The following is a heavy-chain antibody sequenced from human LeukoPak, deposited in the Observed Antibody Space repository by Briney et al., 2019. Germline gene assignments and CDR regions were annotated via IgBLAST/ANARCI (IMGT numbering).Heavy chain of an antibody. CDR1: GGSISSSSYY. V-gene: IGHV4-39*01. CDR3: ASLQPDAFDI. CDR2: IYYSGST. D-gene: IGHD1-1*01. Sequence: SETLSLTCTVSGGSISSSSYYWGWIRQPPGKGLEWIEIIYYSGSTYYNPSLNSRVTISVDTSKNQFSLKLSSVTAADTAVYYCASLQPDAFDIWGQGTMVTVSS. J-gene: IGHJ3*02.